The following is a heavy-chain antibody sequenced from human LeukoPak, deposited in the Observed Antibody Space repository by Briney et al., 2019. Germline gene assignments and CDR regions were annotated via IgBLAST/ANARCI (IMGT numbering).Heavy chain of an antibody. D-gene: IGHD3-22*01. Sequence: PGGSLRLSCVASGFTVSSNYMSWVRQAPGKGLEWVSVIYSGGSTYYADSVKGRFTISRDNSKNTLCLQMNSLRGEDTAVYYCARGAYYYDSSGYFDYWGQGTLVTVSS. CDR2: IYSGGST. J-gene: IGHJ4*02. CDR1: GFTVSSNY. V-gene: IGHV3-66*01. CDR3: ARGAYYYDSSGYFDY.